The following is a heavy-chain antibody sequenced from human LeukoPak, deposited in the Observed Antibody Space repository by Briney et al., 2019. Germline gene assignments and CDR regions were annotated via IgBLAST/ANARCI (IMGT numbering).Heavy chain of an antibody. V-gene: IGHV1-69*04. D-gene: IGHD3-16*01. J-gene: IGHJ4*02. CDR3: ARGDYDYVLAY. CDR1: GGTFSSYA. CDR2: IIPILGIA. Sequence: ASVKVSCKASGGTFSSYAISWVRQAPGQGLEWMGGIIPILGIANYAQKFQGRVTITADKSTSTAYMELSSLRSEDTAVYYCARGDYDYVLAYWGQGTLVTVSS.